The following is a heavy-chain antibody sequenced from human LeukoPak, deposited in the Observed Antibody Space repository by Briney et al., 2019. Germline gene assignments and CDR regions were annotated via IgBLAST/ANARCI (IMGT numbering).Heavy chain of an antibody. CDR2: ISSSGSTI. CDR1: GFTFSDYY. CDR3: AKRGPGSPQSGKYYFDY. J-gene: IGHJ4*02. Sequence: GGSLRLSCAASGFTFSDYYMNWIRQASGKGLEWVSYISSSGSTIYYADSVKGRFTISRDNSKNTLYLQMNSLRAEDTAVYYCAKRGPGSPQSGKYYFDYWGQGTLVTVSS. V-gene: IGHV3-11*01. D-gene: IGHD3-10*01.